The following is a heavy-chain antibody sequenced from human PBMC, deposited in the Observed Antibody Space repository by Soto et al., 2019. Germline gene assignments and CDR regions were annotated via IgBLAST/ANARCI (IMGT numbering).Heavy chain of an antibody. CDR2: ISGSGENT. CDR1: GFTFSNYA. CDR3: DKTRGQSYDHAIDF. Sequence: EVQLLESGGCLVQPGGSLRLSCAASGFTFSNYAMSWVRQAPGKGLEWVSPISGSGENTYYADSVKGRFTISRDNSKNTLYLQMHNQRAEDTAVYYCDKTRGQSYDHAIDFWGQGTTVIVSS. J-gene: IGHJ6*02. V-gene: IGHV3-23*01.